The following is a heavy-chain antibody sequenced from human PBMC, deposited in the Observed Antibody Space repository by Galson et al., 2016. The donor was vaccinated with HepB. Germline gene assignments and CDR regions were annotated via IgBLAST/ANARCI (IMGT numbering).Heavy chain of an antibody. Sequence: SSYAMNWVRQAPGKGLEWVAAVSGSAAGTEYGITTDYADSVKGRFTISRDNSKNTLYLQMNSLRAEDTAVYYCAKVGPSCSSTRCSDYYFDYWGQGTLVTVSS. CDR3: AKVGPSCSSTRCSDYYFDY. CDR2: VSGSAAGTEYGITT. CDR1: SSYA. J-gene: IGHJ4*02. D-gene: IGHD2-2*01. V-gene: IGHV3-23*01.